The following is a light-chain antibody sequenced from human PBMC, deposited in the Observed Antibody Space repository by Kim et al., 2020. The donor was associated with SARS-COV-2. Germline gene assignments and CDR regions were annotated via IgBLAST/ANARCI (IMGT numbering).Light chain of an antibody. J-gene: IGLJ3*02. CDR3: QVWDTSDHWV. CDR2: FDS. V-gene: IGLV3-21*04. CDR1: NLEIKT. Sequence: SYELTQPPSVSVAPGKTASMTCGGNNLEIKTVHWYQQKPGQAPVLVISFDSDRHSGIPERFSGSKSGNTATLTISRVETGDEADYYCQVWDTSDHWVFGGGTKLTVL.